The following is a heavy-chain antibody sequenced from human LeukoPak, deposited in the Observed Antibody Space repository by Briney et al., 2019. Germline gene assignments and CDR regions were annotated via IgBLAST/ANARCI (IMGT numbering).Heavy chain of an antibody. Sequence: GSLKVSCKASGYTFTGYYIHWVRQAPGQGLEWMGWINPNSGGTNYAQKFQGRVTMTRDTSISTAYMELSRLRSDDTAVFYCARDLIGYCSGASCPRWGQGTLVTVSS. J-gene: IGHJ4*02. CDR1: GYTFTGYY. CDR3: ARDLIGYCSGASCPR. V-gene: IGHV1-2*02. D-gene: IGHD2-15*01. CDR2: INPNSGGT.